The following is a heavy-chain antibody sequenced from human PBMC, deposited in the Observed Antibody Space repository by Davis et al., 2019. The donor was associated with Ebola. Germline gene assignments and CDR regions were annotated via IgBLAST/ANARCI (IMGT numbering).Heavy chain of an antibody. D-gene: IGHD6-19*01. CDR3: AKEFGIAVAGRGTAEYFQH. CDR2: TRNKANSYTT. Sequence: PGGSLRLSCAASGFTFSDHYMDWVRQAPGKGLEWVGRTRNKANSYTTEYAASVEGRFTISRDDSKNSLYLQMNSLKTEDTAVYYCAKEFGIAVAGRGTAEYFQHWGQGTLVTVSS. V-gene: IGHV3-72*01. J-gene: IGHJ1*01. CDR1: GFTFSDHY.